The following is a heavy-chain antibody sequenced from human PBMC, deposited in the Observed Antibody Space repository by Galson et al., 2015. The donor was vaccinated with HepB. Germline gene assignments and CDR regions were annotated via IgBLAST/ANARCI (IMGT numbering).Heavy chain of an antibody. CDR3: AGRRKLSRGDALDL. V-gene: IGHV4-59*08. J-gene: IGHJ3*01. CDR2: MYYSGNT. D-gene: IGHD3-10*01. CDR1: GGSISSHY. Sequence: LTCTVSGGSISSHYWSWIRQPPGKGLEWIGHMYYSGNTNYNPSLKSRVTISVDTSKNEFSLKLTFVTAADTAVYYCAGRRKLSRGDALDLWGQGTMVTVSS.